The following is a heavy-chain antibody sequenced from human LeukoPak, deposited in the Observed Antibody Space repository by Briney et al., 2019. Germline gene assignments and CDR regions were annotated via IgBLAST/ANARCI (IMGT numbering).Heavy chain of an antibody. J-gene: IGHJ4*02. CDR1: GFTLSNYD. CDR3: ARAGYGSGWYYFDY. Sequence: PGGSPRLSCAASGFTLSNYDMHWVRQVTGRGLEWVSGIGTSGDTYYPGSVKGRFTISRENARNSLYLQMNSLRAGDTAVYYCARAGYGSGWYYFDYWGQGILVIVSS. D-gene: IGHD6-19*01. V-gene: IGHV3-13*01. CDR2: IGTSGDT.